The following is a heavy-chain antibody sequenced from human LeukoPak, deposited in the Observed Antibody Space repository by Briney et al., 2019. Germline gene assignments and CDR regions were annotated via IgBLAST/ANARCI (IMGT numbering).Heavy chain of an antibody. CDR2: IYPRDSDT. CDR1: GYSFTNYW. V-gene: IGHV5-51*01. Sequence: GESLKISCQGSGYSFTNYWIGWVRQMPGKGLDWMGIIYPRDSDTRYSPSFQGQVTISADKSISTAFLQWSSLKASDTAMYYCARGMPLVRGIIVGFDYWGQGTLVTVSS. J-gene: IGHJ4*02. D-gene: IGHD3-10*01. CDR3: ARGMPLVRGIIVGFDY.